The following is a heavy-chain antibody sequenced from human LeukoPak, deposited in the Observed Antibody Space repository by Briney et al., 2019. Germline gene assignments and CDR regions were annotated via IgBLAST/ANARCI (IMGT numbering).Heavy chain of an antibody. Sequence: ATVTVSCKASGYTFTSYGISWVRQAPGQGLEWMGWISAYNGNTNYAQKLQGRVTMTTDTSTSTAYMELRSLRSDDTAVYYCARDPDGGNSDYFDYWGQGTLVTVSS. CDR1: GYTFTSYG. J-gene: IGHJ4*02. V-gene: IGHV1-18*01. D-gene: IGHD2-21*02. CDR3: ARDPDGGNSDYFDY. CDR2: ISAYNGNT.